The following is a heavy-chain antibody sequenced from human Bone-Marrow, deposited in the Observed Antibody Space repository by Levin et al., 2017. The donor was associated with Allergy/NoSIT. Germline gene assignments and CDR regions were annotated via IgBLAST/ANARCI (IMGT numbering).Heavy chain of an antibody. D-gene: IGHD3-10*01. CDR3: ARISPITTIRGLTPGGFDI. V-gene: IGHV4-39*01. J-gene: IGHJ3*02. CDR1: GGSISMSTYY. Sequence: SETLSLTCTVSGGSISMSTYYWGWVRQPPGKGLEWIGTIHYSGNTYYKPSLKSRVTLFVDTSKKQFSLKLSSVTAADTAVYYCARISPITTIRGLTPGGFDIWGQGTMVTVSS. CDR2: IHYSGNT.